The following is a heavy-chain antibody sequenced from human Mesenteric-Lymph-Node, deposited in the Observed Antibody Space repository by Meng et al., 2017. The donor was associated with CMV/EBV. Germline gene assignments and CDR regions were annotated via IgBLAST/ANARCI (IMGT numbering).Heavy chain of an antibody. J-gene: IGHJ4*02. D-gene: IGHD3-22*01. V-gene: IGHV1-69*05. CDR3: ASGYDSSGYSYFDY. CDR1: CGPFSSSA. CDR2: IIPIFGTA. Sequence: KSSCGPFSSSAISWVRQAPGQGLEWMGGIIPIFGTANYAQKFQGRVTITTDESTSTAYMELSSLRSEDTAVYYCASGYDSSGYSYFDYWGQGTLVTVS.